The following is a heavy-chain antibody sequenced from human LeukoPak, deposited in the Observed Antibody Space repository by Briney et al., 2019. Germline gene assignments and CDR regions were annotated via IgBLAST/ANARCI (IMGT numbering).Heavy chain of an antibody. CDR3: ARDHGARLHRTWYFDL. CDR1: GGSISSYY. D-gene: IGHD4-11*01. CDR2: IYYSGST. V-gene: IGHV4-59*01. Sequence: PSQTLSLTCTVSGGSISSYYWSWIRQPPGKGLEWIGYIYYSGSTNYNPSLKSRVTISVDTSKNQFSLKLSSVTAADTAVYYCARDHGARLHRTWYFDLWGRGTLVTVSS. J-gene: IGHJ2*01.